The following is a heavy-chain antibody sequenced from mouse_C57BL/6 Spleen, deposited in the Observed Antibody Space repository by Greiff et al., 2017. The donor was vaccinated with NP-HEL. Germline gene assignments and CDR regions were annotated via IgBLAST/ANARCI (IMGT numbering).Heavy chain of an antibody. Sequence: VQLQVSGAELVRPGASVTLSCKASGYTFTDYEMHWVKQTPVHGLEWIGAIDPETGGTAYNQKFKGKAILTADKSSSTAYMELRSLTSEDSAVYYCTRRGTVDYWGQGTTLTVSS. CDR1: GYTFTDYE. CDR2: IDPETGGT. J-gene: IGHJ2*01. D-gene: IGHD3-3*01. CDR3: TRRGTVDY. V-gene: IGHV1-15*01.